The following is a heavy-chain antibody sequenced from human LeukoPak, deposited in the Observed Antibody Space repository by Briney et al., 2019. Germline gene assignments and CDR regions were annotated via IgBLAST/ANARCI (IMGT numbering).Heavy chain of an antibody. CDR1: GGSISSGGYS. Sequence: PSETLSLTCAVSGGSISSGGYSWSWIRQPPGKGLEWIGYIYHSGSTYYNPSLKSRVTISVDRSKNQFSLKLSSVTAADTAVYYCARGYRVPQNLWFGERSSRLTNWFDPWGQGTLVTVSS. CDR3: ARGYRVPQNLWFGERSSRLTNWFDP. V-gene: IGHV4-30-2*01. J-gene: IGHJ5*02. CDR2: IYHSGST. D-gene: IGHD3-10*01.